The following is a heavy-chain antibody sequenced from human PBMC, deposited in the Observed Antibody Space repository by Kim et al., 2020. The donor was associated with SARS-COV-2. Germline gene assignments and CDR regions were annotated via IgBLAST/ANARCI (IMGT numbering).Heavy chain of an antibody. D-gene: IGHD2-2*01. Sequence: SETMSLTCAVYGGSFSGYYWSWIRQPPGKGLEWIGEINHSGSTNYNPSLKSRVTISVDTSKNQFSLKLSSVTAADTAVYYCAREGVGVVVPAAPRIAARPGYWGQGTLVTVSS. CDR2: INHSGST. V-gene: IGHV4-34*01. CDR3: AREGVGVVVPAAPRIAARPGY. J-gene: IGHJ4*02. CDR1: GGSFSGYY.